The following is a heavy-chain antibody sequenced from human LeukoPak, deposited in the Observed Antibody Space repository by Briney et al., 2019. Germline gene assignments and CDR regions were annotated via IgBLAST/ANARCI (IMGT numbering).Heavy chain of an antibody. Sequence: SQTLSLTCTVSGGSISSGSYYWSWIRQPAGKGLEWIGRIYTSGSTNYNPSLKSRVTISVDTSKNQFSLKLSSVTAADTAVYYCARGPIAAAQALGGWFDPWGQGTLVTVSS. V-gene: IGHV4-61*02. CDR1: GGSISSGSYY. CDR3: ARGPIAAAQALGGWFDP. CDR2: IYTSGST. J-gene: IGHJ5*02. D-gene: IGHD6-13*01.